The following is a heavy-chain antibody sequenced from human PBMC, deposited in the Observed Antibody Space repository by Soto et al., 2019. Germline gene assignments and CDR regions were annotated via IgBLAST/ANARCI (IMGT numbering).Heavy chain of an antibody. V-gene: IGHV1-69*01. CDR1: GGTFRSHA. D-gene: IGHD3-22*01. J-gene: IGHJ6*02. CDR3: ARGEGYYDSSGLEYYHGMGV. CDR2: FIPIFGTS. Sequence: VQLEQSGAEVKNPGSSVKVSCKASGGTFRSHAIAWVRQAPGQGLEWMGDFIPIFGTSNYAQKFQGRISITADESRTTAYMELSTVTDEDTATYYCARGEGYYDSSGLEYYHGMGVWGQGTTLTVSS.